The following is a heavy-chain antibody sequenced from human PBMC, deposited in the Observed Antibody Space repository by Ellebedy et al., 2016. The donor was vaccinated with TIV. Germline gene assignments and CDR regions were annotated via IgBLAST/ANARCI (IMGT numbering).Heavy chain of an antibody. Sequence: ASVKVSXXASSYTFTTYTINWVRQAPGQGLEWMGWITNDYGNTNYAHKFQGRVTMTIDTSTSTAYMELRSLTSDDTAVYFCARDLNDMDVWGQGTTVTVSS. CDR1: SYTFTTYT. J-gene: IGHJ6*02. CDR2: ITNDYGNT. CDR3: ARDLNDMDV. V-gene: IGHV1-18*01.